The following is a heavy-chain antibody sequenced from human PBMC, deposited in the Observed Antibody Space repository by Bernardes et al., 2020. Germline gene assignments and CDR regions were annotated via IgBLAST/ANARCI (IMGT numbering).Heavy chain of an antibody. J-gene: IGHJ4*02. CDR1: GFSLSTSGVG. V-gene: IGHV2-5*02. CDR3: AHRGYYYDSSGYSIDD. D-gene: IGHD3-22*01. Sequence: SGPTLVKPTQTLTLTCTFSGFSLSTSGVGVGWIRQPPGKALEWLALIYWDDDKRYSPSLKSRLTITKDTSKNQVVLTMTNMDPVDTATYYCAHRGYYYDSSGYSIDDWGQGSLVTVSS. CDR2: IYWDDDK.